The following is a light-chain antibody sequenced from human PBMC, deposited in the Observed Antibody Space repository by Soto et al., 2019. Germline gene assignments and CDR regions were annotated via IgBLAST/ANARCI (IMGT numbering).Light chain of an antibody. CDR2: AVS. Sequence: QXALTQPASVSGSPGQSITISCTGTSSDVGLYDYVSWYQQHPGKAPQLMIYAVSNRPSGVSNRFSASKSGNTASLFISGLQAEDEADYYCSSYTSDSSYVYGSGTKVTVL. CDR1: SSDVGLYDY. V-gene: IGLV2-14*01. CDR3: SSYTSDSSYV. J-gene: IGLJ1*01.